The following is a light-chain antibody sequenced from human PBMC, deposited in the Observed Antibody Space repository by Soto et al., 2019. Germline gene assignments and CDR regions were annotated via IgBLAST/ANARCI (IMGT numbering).Light chain of an antibody. Sequence: EIVMTQSPATLSVSPGERATLSCRASQSIANRLAWYQQKPGQAPRLLIYGASTRATGVPARFSGSGSGTEFTLTISSLQSEDCAVYYCQQYNNWIALTFGGGTKVEIK. CDR2: GAS. J-gene: IGKJ4*01. CDR1: QSIANR. V-gene: IGKV3-15*01. CDR3: QQYNNWIALT.